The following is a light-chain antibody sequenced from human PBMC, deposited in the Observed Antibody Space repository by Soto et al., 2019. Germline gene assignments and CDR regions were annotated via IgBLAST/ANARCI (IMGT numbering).Light chain of an antibody. Sequence: DVQMTQSASTLSASVGDRVTITCRASQSVSSWLAWYQQKPGKAPRLLIYKASSLGGGVPSRFSGSGSGTEFTLTISSLQPDDFATYYCQQYNSYSWTFGQGTKVDIK. CDR3: QQYNSYSWT. V-gene: IGKV1-5*03. CDR1: QSVSSW. CDR2: KAS. J-gene: IGKJ1*01.